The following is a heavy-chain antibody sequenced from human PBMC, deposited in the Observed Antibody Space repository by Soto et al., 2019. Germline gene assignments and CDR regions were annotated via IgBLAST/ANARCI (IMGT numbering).Heavy chain of an antibody. CDR3: APLSVSLSGPYGIHV. D-gene: IGHD2-15*01. V-gene: IGHV4-39*01. J-gene: IGHJ6*02. Sequence: SETLSITCSVSGYSVSSSDYYWAWIRQPPGKGLEWIGSMLYSGLTYYNPSLKSRVTLSVDTSKNQFSVRLNSVTASDTAVYYCAPLSVSLSGPYGIHVWGQGTTVTVSS. CDR1: GYSVSSSDYY. CDR2: MLYSGLT.